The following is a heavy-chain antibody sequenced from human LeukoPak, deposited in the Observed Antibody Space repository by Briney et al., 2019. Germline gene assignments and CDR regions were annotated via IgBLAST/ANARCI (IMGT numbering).Heavy chain of an antibody. V-gene: IGHV1-3*01. CDR2: INAGNGNT. J-gene: IGHJ5*02. CDR3: ARSLRAAAGSNWFDP. Sequence: ASVKVSCKASGYTFTSYAMHWVRQAPGQSLEWMGWINAGNGNTKYSQKFQGRVTITRDTSASTAYMELSSLRSEDTAVYYCARSLRAAAGSNWFDPWGQGTLVTVSS. D-gene: IGHD6-13*01. CDR1: GYTFTSYA.